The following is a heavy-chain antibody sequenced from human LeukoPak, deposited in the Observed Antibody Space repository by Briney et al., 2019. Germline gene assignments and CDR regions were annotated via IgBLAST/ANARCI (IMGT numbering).Heavy chain of an antibody. J-gene: IGHJ6*02. Sequence: GGSLRLSCAASGFTFSPYFMNWVRQAPGKGLEWVAVIWYDGYDKYYAESVKGRFTISRDNSRNTLYFQMNSLRVEDSAVYYCARARWFADTATSASGYGLDVWGQGTAVTVSS. CDR3: ARARWFADTATSASGYGLDV. V-gene: IGHV3-33*08. D-gene: IGHD5-18*01. CDR2: IWYDGYDK. CDR1: GFTFSPYF.